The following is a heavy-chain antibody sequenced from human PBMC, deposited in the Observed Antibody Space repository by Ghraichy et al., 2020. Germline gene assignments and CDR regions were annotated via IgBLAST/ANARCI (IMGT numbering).Heavy chain of an antibody. Sequence: SETLSLTCAVYGGSFSGYYWSWIRQPPGKGLEWIGEINHSGSTNYNPSLKSRVTISVDTSKNQFSLKLSSVTAADTAVYYCARRGLYNSGTVWNWFDPWGQGTLVTVSS. V-gene: IGHV4-34*01. D-gene: IGHD6-19*01. J-gene: IGHJ5*02. CDR1: GGSFSGYY. CDR3: ARRGLYNSGTVWNWFDP. CDR2: INHSGST.